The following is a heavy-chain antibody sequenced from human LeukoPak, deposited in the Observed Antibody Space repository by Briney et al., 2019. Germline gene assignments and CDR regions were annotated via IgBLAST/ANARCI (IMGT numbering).Heavy chain of an antibody. D-gene: IGHD2-2*02. V-gene: IGHV3-7*03. CDR3: ASGLGYCSSTSCYNYYYYGMDV. Sequence: PGGSLRLSCAASGFTFSSYWMSWVRQAPGKGLEWVANIKQDGSEKYYVDSVKGRFTISRDNAKNSLYLQMNGLRAEDTAVYYCASGLGYCSSTSCYNYYYYGMDVWGKGTTVTVSS. J-gene: IGHJ6*04. CDR1: GFTFSSYW. CDR2: IKQDGSEK.